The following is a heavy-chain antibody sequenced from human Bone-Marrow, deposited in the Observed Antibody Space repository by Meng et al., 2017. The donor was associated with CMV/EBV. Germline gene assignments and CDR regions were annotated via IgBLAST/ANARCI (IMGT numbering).Heavy chain of an antibody. CDR3: ARDRAGSYYN. J-gene: IGHJ4*02. V-gene: IGHV1-3*04. D-gene: IGHD3-10*01. Sequence: VSGKASGYTFTNSAMHWVRQAPGQRLEWMGWINTRYGNTKYSRKFQGRVTITNDTSASTAYMELSSLRSEDTAVYYCARDRAGSYYNWGQGTLVTVSS. CDR2: INTRYGNT. CDR1: GYTFTNSA.